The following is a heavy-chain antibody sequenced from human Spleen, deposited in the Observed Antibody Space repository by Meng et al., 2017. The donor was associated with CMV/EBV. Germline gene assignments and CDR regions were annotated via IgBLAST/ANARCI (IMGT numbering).Heavy chain of an antibody. Sequence: ASVKVSCKASVYTFTRYGISWVRQAPGQGLEWMGWISAYNGDTNYAQKLQGRVTMTTDTSTSTAYMELRSLRSDDTAVYYCARTPLPLIVGAIPIDSWGQGTLVTVSS. CDR3: ARTPLPLIVGAIPIDS. CDR2: ISAYNGDT. J-gene: IGHJ4*02. V-gene: IGHV1-18*01. D-gene: IGHD1-26*01. CDR1: VYTFTRYG.